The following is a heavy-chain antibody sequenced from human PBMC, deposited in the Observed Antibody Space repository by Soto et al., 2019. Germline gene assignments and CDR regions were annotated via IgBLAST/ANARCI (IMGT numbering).Heavy chain of an antibody. D-gene: IGHD4-17*01. CDR1: SSVLTASVER. CDR3: AHSGSYGDYEYFDY. CDR2: IYWDDDK. J-gene: IGHJ4*02. Sequence: GPSLWTAIRRLTRTESVSSSVLTASVERMGWIRQPPGKALEWLALIYWDDDKRYSPSLKSRLTITKDTSKNQVVLTMTNMDPVDTATYYCAHSGSYGDYEYFDYWGQGTLVTVSS. V-gene: IGHV2-5*02.